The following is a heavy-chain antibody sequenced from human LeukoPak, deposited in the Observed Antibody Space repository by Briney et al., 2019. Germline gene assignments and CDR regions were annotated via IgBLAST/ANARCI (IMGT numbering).Heavy chain of an antibody. CDR3: ARHKFGELNFDY. D-gene: IGHD3-10*01. J-gene: IGHJ4*02. CDR1: GGSLNNCY. CDR2: INHSGST. Sequence: SETLSLTRGVFGGSLNNCYWIWIRQPPGKGLEWIGEINHSGSTNYNPSLKSRVTISVDTSKNQFSLKLSSVTAADTAVYYCARHKFGELNFDYWGQGTLVTVSS. V-gene: IGHV4-34*01.